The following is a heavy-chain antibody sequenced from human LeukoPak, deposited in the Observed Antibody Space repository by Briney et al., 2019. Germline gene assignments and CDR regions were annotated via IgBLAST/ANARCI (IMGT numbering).Heavy chain of an antibody. Sequence: SQTLSLTCAISGDSVSINNAAWVWIRQSPSRGLEWLGRTYYRSKWYHDYAVSVKSRISFSPDTSKNQFFLQLNSVTPKDTAVYYCARDVNGAFTRSWFDPWGQGTRVTVS. CDR2: TYYRSKWYH. V-gene: IGHV6-1*01. J-gene: IGHJ5*02. CDR3: ARDVNGAFTRSWFDP. CDR1: GDSVSINNAA. D-gene: IGHD4-17*01.